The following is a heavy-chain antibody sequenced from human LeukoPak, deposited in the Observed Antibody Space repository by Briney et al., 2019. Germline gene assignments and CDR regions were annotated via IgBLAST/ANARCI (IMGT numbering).Heavy chain of an antibody. CDR1: GFTFSSYW. V-gene: IGHV3-7*01. CDR2: IKQDGSEK. D-gene: IGHD3-22*01. J-gene: IGHJ3*02. Sequence: GGSLRLSCAASGFTFSSYWMSWVRQAPGKGLEWVANIKQDGSEKYYVDSVKGRFTISRDNAKNSLYLQMNSLRAEDTAVYYCARVTTRAVLDAFDIWGQGTMVTVSS. CDR3: ARVTTRAVLDAFDI.